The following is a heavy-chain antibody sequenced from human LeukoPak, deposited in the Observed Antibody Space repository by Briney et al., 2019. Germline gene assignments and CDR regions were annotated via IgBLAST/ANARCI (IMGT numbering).Heavy chain of an antibody. CDR1: GFTFSNFW. CDR2: IYGDGSFT. J-gene: IGHJ4*02. Sequence: GGSLRLSCAASGFTFSNFWMHWVRQAPGKGLVWVALIYGDGSFTRYADSVKGRFIVSRDNAKNSLFLQMNRLRGEDTAIYFCAREIPGRIAADCWGQGTLVTVSS. CDR3: AREIPGRIAADC. V-gene: IGHV3-74*01. D-gene: IGHD2-15*01.